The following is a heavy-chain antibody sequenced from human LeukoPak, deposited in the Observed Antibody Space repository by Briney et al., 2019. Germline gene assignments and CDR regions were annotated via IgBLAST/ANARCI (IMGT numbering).Heavy chain of an antibody. CDR2: IYYSGST. D-gene: IGHD5-24*01. CDR1: GGSISSYY. V-gene: IGHV4-59*08. Sequence: SETLSLTCIVSGGSISSYYWSWIRQPPGKGLEWIGYIYYSGSTNYNPSLKSRVTISVDTSKNQFSLKLSSVTAADTAVYYCARSWFLGDGFDYWGQGTLVTVSS. J-gene: IGHJ4*02. CDR3: ARSWFLGDGFDY.